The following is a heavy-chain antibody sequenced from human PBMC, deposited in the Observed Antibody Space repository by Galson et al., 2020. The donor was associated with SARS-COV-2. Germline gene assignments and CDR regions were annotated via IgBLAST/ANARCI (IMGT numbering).Heavy chain of an antibody. Sequence: SETLSLTCTVSGGSISSSSYYWGWIRQPPGKGLEWIGSIYYSGSTYYNPSLKSRVTISVDTSKNQFSLKLSSVTAADTAVYYCARPYIYDYIWGSYGNAFDIWGQGTMVTVSS. J-gene: IGHJ3*02. CDR2: IYYSGST. D-gene: IGHD3-16*01. V-gene: IGHV4-39*01. CDR3: ARPYIYDYIWGSYGNAFDI. CDR1: GGSISSSSYY.